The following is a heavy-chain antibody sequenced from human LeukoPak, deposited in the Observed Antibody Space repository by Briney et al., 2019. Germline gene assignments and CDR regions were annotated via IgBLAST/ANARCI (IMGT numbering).Heavy chain of an antibody. D-gene: IGHD5-18*01. CDR3: AERGYSYGTVDY. Sequence: GASVKVSCKASGGTFSSYAISWVRQAPGQGLEWMGRIIPILGIANYAQKFQGRVTITADKSTSTAYMEPSSLRSEDTAVYYCAERGYSYGTVDYWGQGTLVTVSS. CDR1: GGTFSSYA. V-gene: IGHV1-69*04. J-gene: IGHJ4*02. CDR2: IIPILGIA.